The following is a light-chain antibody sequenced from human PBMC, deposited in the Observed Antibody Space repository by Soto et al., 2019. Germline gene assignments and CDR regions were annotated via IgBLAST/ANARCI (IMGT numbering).Light chain of an antibody. J-gene: IGLJ1*01. V-gene: IGLV2-8*01. CDR2: EVT. CDR1: SSDVGAYNY. Sequence: QSALTQPPSASGSPGQSVTISCTGTSSDVGAYNYVSWYQQHPGKAPKVIIYEVTKRPSGVPDRLSGSKSGNTASLTVSGLQAEDEADYYCSSYAGNNIYVFGSGTKVTV. CDR3: SSYAGNNIYV.